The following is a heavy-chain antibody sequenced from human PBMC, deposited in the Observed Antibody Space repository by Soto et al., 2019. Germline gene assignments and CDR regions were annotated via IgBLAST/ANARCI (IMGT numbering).Heavy chain of an antibody. D-gene: IGHD3-16*01. CDR1: GYTFTTYW. CDR2: IYPSDSDT. J-gene: IGHJ4*02. CDR3: APRPGVMVPFDY. Sequence: PGESLKISCKTSGYTFTTYWVGWVRQRPGEGLEWMGIIYPSDSDTRYSPSFQGHVMFSVDKSLETAYLEWSSLKTSDTAVYFCAPRPGVMVPFDYWGQGTPVTVSS. V-gene: IGHV5-51*01.